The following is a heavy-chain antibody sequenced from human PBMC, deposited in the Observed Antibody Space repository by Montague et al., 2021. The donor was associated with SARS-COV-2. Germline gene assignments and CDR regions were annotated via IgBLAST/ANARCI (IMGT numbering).Heavy chain of an antibody. CDR1: GGTFSSYA. D-gene: IGHD6-19*01. V-gene: IGHV1-69*04. J-gene: IGHJ6*02. CDR3: ARGTAVAGTGYYYYGMDV. CDR2: IIPILGIA. Sequence: SVKVSCKASGGTFSSYAISWVQQAPGHGLEWMGRIIPILGIANYAQKFQGRVTITADKSTSTAYMELSSLRSEDTAVYYCARGTAVAGTGYYYYGMDVWGQGTTVTVSS.